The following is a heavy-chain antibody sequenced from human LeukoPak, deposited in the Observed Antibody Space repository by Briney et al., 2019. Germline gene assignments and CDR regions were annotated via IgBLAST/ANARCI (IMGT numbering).Heavy chain of an antibody. CDR3: TTALAPGTMNGY. D-gene: IGHD3-10*01. CDR1: GFTFSNAW. J-gene: IGHJ4*02. V-gene: IGHV3-15*01. Sequence: GGSLRLSCAASGFTFSNAWMSWVRQAPGMGLEWVGRIKSKTDGGTTDYAAPVKGRFTISRDDSKNTLYLQMNSLKTEDTAVYYCTTALAPGTMNGYWGQGTLVTVSS. CDR2: IKSKTDGGTT.